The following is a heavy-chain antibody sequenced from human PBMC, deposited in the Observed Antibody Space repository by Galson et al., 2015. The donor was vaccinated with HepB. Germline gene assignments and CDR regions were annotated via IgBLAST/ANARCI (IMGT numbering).Heavy chain of an antibody. D-gene: IGHD6-25*01. Sequence: SLRLSCAASGFSFNDFYMSWIRQTPGKGLEWISYISDTGVNIHYADSARGRFTISRDNAKKSVYLHMTDLRAEDTAVYFCAGLPFSSGPFDRWGQGILVTVSS. V-gene: IGHV3-11*01. CDR2: ISDTGVNI. J-gene: IGHJ4*02. CDR3: AGLPFSSGPFDR. CDR1: GFSFNDFY.